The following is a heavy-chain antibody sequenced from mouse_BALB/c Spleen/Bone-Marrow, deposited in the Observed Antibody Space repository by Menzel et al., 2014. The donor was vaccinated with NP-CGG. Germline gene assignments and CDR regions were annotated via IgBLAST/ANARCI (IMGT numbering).Heavy chain of an antibody. J-gene: IGHJ2*01. CDR2: IYPGDGDT. CDR1: GYAFSSSW. D-gene: IGHD2-4*01. V-gene: IGHV1-82*01. Sequence: VQLQQSGPELVKPGASVEISCKASGYAFSSSWMNWVKQRPGQGLEWIGRIYPGDGDTNYNGKFKGKATLTADKSSSTAYMQLSSLTSVDSAVYFCARSGYDYENYWGQGTTLTVSS. CDR3: ARSGYDYENY.